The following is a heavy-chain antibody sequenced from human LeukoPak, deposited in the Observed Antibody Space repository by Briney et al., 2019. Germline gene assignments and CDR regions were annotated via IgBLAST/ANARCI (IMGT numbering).Heavy chain of an antibody. CDR1: GFNVSSSF. V-gene: IGHV3-66*01. CDR3: ARAQGRGFDY. J-gene: IGHJ4*02. CDR2: IYSGGTT. Sequence: GGSLRLSCAASGFNVSSSFLSWVRQAPGKGLEYVSFIYSGGTTYYAESVKGRFTISRDNSKNAVHLQMNSLRAEDTAVYYCARAQGRGFDYWGQGTLVTVSA.